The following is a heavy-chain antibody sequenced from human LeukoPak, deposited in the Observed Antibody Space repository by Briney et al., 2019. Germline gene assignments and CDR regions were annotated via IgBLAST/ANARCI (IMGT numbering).Heavy chain of an antibody. V-gene: IGHV4-4*07. J-gene: IGHJ6*04. CDR2: KSTSGHT. CDR3: TRVNRIDYGADPEGDV. CDR1: GGSISNYY. D-gene: IGHD4/OR15-4a*01. Sequence: SETLSLTCTVSGGSISNYYWNWIRQPAGKGLEWIGRKSTSGHTNYRSSLESRVTMSVDTSKNQFSLRLSSVTTADTAVYYCTRVNRIDYGADPEGDVWGKGITVTVSS.